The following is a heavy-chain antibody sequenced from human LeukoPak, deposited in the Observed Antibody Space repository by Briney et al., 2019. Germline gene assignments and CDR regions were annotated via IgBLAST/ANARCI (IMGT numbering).Heavy chain of an antibody. CDR2: ISAYNGNT. CDR3: ARQGYSGHSQGAADY. D-gene: IGHD4-23*01. Sequence: ASVKVSCKASGYTFSIYGFSWVRQAPGQGLEWVGWISAYNGNTDYAQKFQGRVTMTTDTSTSTAHMELRSLRSDDTAVYYCARQGYSGHSQGAADYWGQGTLVTVSS. CDR1: GYTFSIYG. J-gene: IGHJ4*02. V-gene: IGHV1-18*01.